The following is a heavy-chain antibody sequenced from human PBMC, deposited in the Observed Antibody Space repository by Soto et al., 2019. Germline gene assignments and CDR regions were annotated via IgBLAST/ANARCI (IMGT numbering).Heavy chain of an antibody. V-gene: IGHV1-69*06. CDR1: GGTFSSYA. CDR3: AREDGIAAAGPYYFGY. CDR2: IIPIFGTA. D-gene: IGHD6-13*01. J-gene: IGHJ4*02. Sequence: SVKVSCKASGGTFSSYAISWVRQAPGQGLEWMGGIIPIFGTANYAQKFQGRVTITADKSTSTAYMELSSLRSEDTAVYYCAREDGIAAAGPYYFGYWGQGTLVTVSS.